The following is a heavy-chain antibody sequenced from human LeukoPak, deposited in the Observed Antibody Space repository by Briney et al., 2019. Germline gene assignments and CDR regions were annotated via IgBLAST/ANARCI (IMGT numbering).Heavy chain of an antibody. CDR3: AKDGWFGESDAFDI. Sequence: GGSLRLSCAASGFTVSSNYMSWVRQAPGKGLEWVAFIRYDGSNKYYADSVKGRFTISRDNSKNTLYLQMNSLRAEDTAVYYCAKDGWFGESDAFDIWGQGTMVTVSS. CDR2: IRYDGSNK. CDR1: GFTVSSNY. V-gene: IGHV3-30*02. D-gene: IGHD3-10*01. J-gene: IGHJ3*02.